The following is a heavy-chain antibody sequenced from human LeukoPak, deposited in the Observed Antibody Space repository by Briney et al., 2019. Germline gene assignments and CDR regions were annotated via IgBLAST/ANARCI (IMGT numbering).Heavy chain of an antibody. J-gene: IGHJ6*02. Sequence: ASVKVSFKASGYTFTSYGISWVRQAPGQGLEWMGWISAYNGNTNYAQKLQGRVTMTTDTSTSTAYLELRSLRSDDTAVYYCARVATYYDILTGYSPYGMDVWGQGTTVTVSS. CDR1: GYTFTSYG. CDR2: ISAYNGNT. V-gene: IGHV1-18*01. D-gene: IGHD3-9*01. CDR3: ARVATYYDILTGYSPYGMDV.